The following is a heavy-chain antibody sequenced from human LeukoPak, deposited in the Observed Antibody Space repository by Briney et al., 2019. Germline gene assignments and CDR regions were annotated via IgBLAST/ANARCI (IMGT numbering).Heavy chain of an antibody. J-gene: IGHJ4*02. D-gene: IGHD1-20*01. V-gene: IGHV4-30-2*01. Sequence: SGTLSLTCTVSGGSISSGGYYWSWIRQPPGKGLEWIGYIYHSGSTYYNPSLKSRVTISVDRSKNQFSLKLSSVTAADTAVYYCATLIGDPSITGTSDYWGQGTLVTVSS. CDR1: GGSISSGGYY. CDR3: ATLIGDPSITGTSDY. CDR2: IYHSGST.